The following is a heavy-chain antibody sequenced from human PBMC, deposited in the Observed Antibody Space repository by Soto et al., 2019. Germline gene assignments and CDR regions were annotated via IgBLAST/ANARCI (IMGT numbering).Heavy chain of an antibody. CDR3: ARLYCSSTSCYSVGALDI. CDR2: IWFDGSDK. CDR1: GFTFSSYG. V-gene: IGHV3-33*01. Sequence: QVQLVESGGGVVQPGRSLRLSCAASGFTFSSYGMHWVRQAPGKGLEWVALIWFDGSDKYYTDSVKGRFTISRDNSKSTLYLQMNSLRAEDTAVYYCARLYCSSTSCYSVGALDIRGQGTMVTVSS. D-gene: IGHD2-2*01. J-gene: IGHJ3*02.